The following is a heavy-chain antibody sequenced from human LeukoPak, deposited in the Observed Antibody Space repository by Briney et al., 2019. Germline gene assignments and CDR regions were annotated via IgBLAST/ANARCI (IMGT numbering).Heavy chain of an antibody. J-gene: IGHJ3*02. CDR2: IYYSGST. CDR1: GGSISSYY. Sequence: KPSETLSLTCTVSGGSISSYYWSWIRQPPGKGLEWIGYIYYSGSTNYNPSLKSRVTISVDTSKNQFSLKLSSVTAADTAVYYCAREGSYDAFDIWGQGTMVTVSS. V-gene: IGHV4-59*01. D-gene: IGHD1-26*01. CDR3: AREGSYDAFDI.